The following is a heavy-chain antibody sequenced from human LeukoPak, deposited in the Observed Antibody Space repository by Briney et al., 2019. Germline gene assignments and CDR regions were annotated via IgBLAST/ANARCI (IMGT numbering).Heavy chain of an antibody. Sequence: GRSLRLSGAASGFTFSNYFMHWVRQAPGKGLEWVADIASDGSHTFYVESVKGRFTISRDNSKNTLYLQMNSLGPEDTAVYFCARERQDTVIHSGAFDIWGQGTMVTVSS. V-gene: IGHV3-30-3*01. CDR2: IASDGSHT. CDR3: ARERQDTVIHSGAFDI. CDR1: GFTFSNYF. D-gene: IGHD2-21*02. J-gene: IGHJ3*02.